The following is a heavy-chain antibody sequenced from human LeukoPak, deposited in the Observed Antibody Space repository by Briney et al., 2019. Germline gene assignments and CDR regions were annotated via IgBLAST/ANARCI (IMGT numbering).Heavy chain of an antibody. Sequence: SETLSLTCAVSGGSISSSNWWSWVRQPPGKGLEWIGEIYHSGSTNYNPSLKSRVTISVDKSKNQFSLKLSSVTAADTAVYYCARIYCSSTSCHYYYYMDVWGKGTTVTVSS. CDR3: ARIYCSSTSCHYYYYMDV. V-gene: IGHV4-4*02. CDR1: GGSISSSNW. D-gene: IGHD2-2*01. CDR2: IYHSGST. J-gene: IGHJ6*03.